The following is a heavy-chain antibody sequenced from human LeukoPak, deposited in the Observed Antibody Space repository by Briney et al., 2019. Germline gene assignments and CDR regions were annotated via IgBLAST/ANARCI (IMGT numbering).Heavy chain of an antibody. CDR2: IYYSGST. V-gene: IGHV4-59*01. Sequence: SETLSLTCAVYGGSFSGYYWSWIRQPPGKGLEWIGYIYYSGSTNYNPSLKSRVTISVDTSKNQFSLKLSSVTTADTAVYYCTRVNSGFDWFYNPIDYWGQGTLVTVSS. D-gene: IGHD3-9*01. J-gene: IGHJ4*02. CDR1: GGSFSGYY. CDR3: TRVNSGFDWFYNPIDY.